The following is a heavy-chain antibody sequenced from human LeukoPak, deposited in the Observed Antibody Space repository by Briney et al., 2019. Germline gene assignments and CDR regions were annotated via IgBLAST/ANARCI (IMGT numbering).Heavy chain of an antibody. CDR2: IRYDGSNK. Sequence: GGSLRLSCAASGFTFSSYGVHSVRQAPGKGLEWVAFIRYDGSNKYYADSVKGRFTISRDNSKNTLYLQMNSLRAEDTAVYDCAKVDTAMVTRYYFDYWGQGTLVTVSS. V-gene: IGHV3-30*02. J-gene: IGHJ4*02. D-gene: IGHD5-18*01. CDR1: GFTFSSYG. CDR3: AKVDTAMVTRYYFDY.